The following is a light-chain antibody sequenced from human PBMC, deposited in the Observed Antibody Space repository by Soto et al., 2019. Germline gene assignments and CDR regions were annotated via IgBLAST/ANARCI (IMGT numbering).Light chain of an antibody. CDR2: DAS. J-gene: IGKJ1*01. V-gene: IGKV3-20*01. CDR3: QQYGSAPQT. Sequence: EIVLTQSPDTLSLSPGERATLSCRTSQSVSSSYLAWYQQKPGQAPRLLIYDASSRATGIPDRFSGSGSGTDFTLTISRLEPEDFAVYYCQQYGSAPQTFGQGNKVEIK. CDR1: QSVSSSY.